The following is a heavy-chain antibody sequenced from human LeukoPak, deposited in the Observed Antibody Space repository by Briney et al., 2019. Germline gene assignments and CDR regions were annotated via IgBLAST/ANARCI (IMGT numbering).Heavy chain of an antibody. Sequence: WVRQHAGTGLEWIGTIFYDGSTYYNPSLKSRVSIFVDTSKNQFSLSVTSVTAADTAIYYCASHRGLLWFGELTGFDYWGQGTLASVSS. D-gene: IGHD3-10*01. J-gene: IGHJ4*02. CDR3: ASHRGLLWFGELTGFDY. V-gene: IGHV4-39*01. CDR2: IFYDGST.